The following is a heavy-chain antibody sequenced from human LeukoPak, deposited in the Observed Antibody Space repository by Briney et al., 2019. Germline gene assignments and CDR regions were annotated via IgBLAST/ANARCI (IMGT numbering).Heavy chain of an antibody. CDR2: INPNSGGT. CDR3: ARSLKSATPDAFDI. Sequence: GASVKVSCKASGYTFTDYYMHWVRQAPGQGLEWMGCINPNSGGTNYAQKFQGRVTMTRDTSISTAYMELSRLRSDDTAVYYCARSLKSATPDAFDIWGQGTMVTVSS. V-gene: IGHV1-2*02. CDR1: GYTFTDYY. J-gene: IGHJ3*02. D-gene: IGHD2-15*01.